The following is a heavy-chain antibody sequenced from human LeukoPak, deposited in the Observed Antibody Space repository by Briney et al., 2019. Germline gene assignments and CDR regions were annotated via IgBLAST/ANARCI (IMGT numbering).Heavy chain of an antibody. CDR3: AKDPHDVDIVATGGYYGMDV. CDR1: GFTFSSYG. J-gene: IGHJ6*02. CDR2: ISYDGSNK. V-gene: IGHV3-30*18. D-gene: IGHD5-12*01. Sequence: GRSLRLSCAASGFTFSSYGMHWVRQAPSKGLEWVAVISYDGSNKYYADSVKGRFTISRDNSKNTLYLQMNSLRAEDTAVYYCAKDPHDVDIVATGGYYGMDVWGQGTTVTVSS.